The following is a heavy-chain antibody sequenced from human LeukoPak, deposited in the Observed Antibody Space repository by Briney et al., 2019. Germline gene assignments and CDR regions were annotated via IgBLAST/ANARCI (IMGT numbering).Heavy chain of an antibody. CDR2: ISGSGDST. CDR3: AKKDHKRIEFDP. Sequence: GGSLRLSCAASGFTFSSYAMSWVRQAPGKGLEWVSGISGSGDSTWYADFVKGRFTISRDNSKNTLYLQMNSLRAEDTAVYYCAKKDHKRIEFDPWGQGTLVTVSS. D-gene: IGHD1-14*01. CDR1: GFTFSSYA. V-gene: IGHV3-23*01. J-gene: IGHJ5*02.